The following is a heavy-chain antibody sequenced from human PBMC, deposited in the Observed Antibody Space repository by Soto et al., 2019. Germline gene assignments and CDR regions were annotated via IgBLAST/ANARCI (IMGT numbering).Heavy chain of an antibody. D-gene: IGHD3-22*01. CDR1: GGSISSYY. CDR2: IYYSGST. Sequence: SETLSLTCTVSGGSISSYYWSWIRQPPGKGLEWIGYIYYSGSTNYNPSLKSRVTISVDTSKNQFSLKLSSVTAADTAVYYCAGYYDSSGYYSPGGEYYFDYWGQGTLVTVSS. CDR3: AGYYDSSGYYSPGGEYYFDY. J-gene: IGHJ4*02. V-gene: IGHV4-59*01.